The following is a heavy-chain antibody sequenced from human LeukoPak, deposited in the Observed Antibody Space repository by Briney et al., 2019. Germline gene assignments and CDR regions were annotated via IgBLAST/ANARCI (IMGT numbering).Heavy chain of an antibody. V-gene: IGHV1-69*02. Sequence: SVKVSCKASRGTFSSYTISWLRQAPGQEVEWMERVIPILGIANYAQKFQGRGTITANKSTSTAYMELSSLRSEDTAVYYCARVLENLNTENWFDPWGQGTLVTVSS. CDR3: ARVLENLNTENWFDP. D-gene: IGHD3-3*01. J-gene: IGHJ5*02. CDR2: VIPILGIA. CDR1: RGTFSSYT.